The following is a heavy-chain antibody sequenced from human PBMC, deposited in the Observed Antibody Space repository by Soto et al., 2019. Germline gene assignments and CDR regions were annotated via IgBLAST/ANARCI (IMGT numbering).Heavy chain of an antibody. V-gene: IGHV4-4*02. D-gene: IGHD5-12*01. Sequence: SETLSLTCDFSGGSVINNNWWSWVRQSPGEGLEWIGEIHHGGSANYNPSLKSRVTISVDKSKNQFFLKLSSVTAADTAVYYCTKNSAYALDYWGQGALVTV. CDR3: TKNSAYALDY. CDR2: IHHGGSA. J-gene: IGHJ4*02. CDR1: GGSVINNNW.